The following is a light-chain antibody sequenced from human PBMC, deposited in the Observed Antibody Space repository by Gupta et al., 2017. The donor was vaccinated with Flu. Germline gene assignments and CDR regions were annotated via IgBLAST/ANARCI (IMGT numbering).Light chain of an antibody. J-gene: IGKJ2*01. CDR2: GSF. CDR3: QQYKDWPPEYT. CDR1: QSVGSK. V-gene: IGKV3-15*01. Sequence: TLSVSPGERATLSCRASQSVGSKLAWYQHRPGQAPRLLIYGSFKRPADIPARFVGRGSGTEFTLTISSLQSEDFAVYYCQQYKDWPPEYTFGQGTRLDIK.